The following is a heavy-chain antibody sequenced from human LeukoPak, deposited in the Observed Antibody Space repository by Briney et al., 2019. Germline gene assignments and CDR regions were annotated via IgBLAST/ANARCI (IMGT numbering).Heavy chain of an antibody. D-gene: IGHD6-6*01. CDR1: GGTFSSYA. J-gene: IGHJ4*02. Sequence: ASVKVSCKASGGTFSSYAISWVRQAPGQGLEWMGGIISIFGTANYAQKFQGRVTITADESTSTAYMELSSLRSEDTAVYYCARGGIAARHYFDYWGQGTLVTVSS. CDR3: ARGGIAARHYFDY. V-gene: IGHV1-69*01. CDR2: IISIFGTA.